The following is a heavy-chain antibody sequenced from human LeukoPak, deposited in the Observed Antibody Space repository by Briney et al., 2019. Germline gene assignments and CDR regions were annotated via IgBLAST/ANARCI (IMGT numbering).Heavy chain of an antibody. CDR1: GFAFSVYE. CDR2: ISSSGGTR. Sequence: TGGSLRLSCAASGFAFSVYEMYWVRQAPGKGLEWVSYISSSGGTRYYADSVKGRFTISRDNAKNSLYLQMNSLRAEDTAVYYCATLTVASSFDYRGQGTLVTVSS. V-gene: IGHV3-48*03. D-gene: IGHD6-19*01. J-gene: IGHJ4*02. CDR3: ATLTVASSFDY.